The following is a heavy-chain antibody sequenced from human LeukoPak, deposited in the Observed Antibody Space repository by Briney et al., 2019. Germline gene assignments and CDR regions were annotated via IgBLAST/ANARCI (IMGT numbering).Heavy chain of an antibody. V-gene: IGHV3-21*01. D-gene: IGHD3-10*01. CDR1: GFTFNYYS. CDR3: ARDYSPDGNTIIRGKYDY. Sequence: GGSLRLSCAASGFTFNYYSMNWVRQAPGKGLEWVSSISSTSSFIYYADSVKGRFTISRDNAKSSLFLQMNSLRAADTAVYYCARDYSPDGNTIIRGKYDYWGQGALVTVSS. J-gene: IGHJ4*02. CDR2: ISSTSSFI.